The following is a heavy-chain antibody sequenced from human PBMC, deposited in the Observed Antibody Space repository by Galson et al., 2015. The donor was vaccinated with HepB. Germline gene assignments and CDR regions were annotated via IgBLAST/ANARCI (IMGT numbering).Heavy chain of an antibody. Sequence: ETLSLTCTVSGGSISSSSYYWGWIRQPPGKGLEWIESIYYSGSTYYNPSLKSRVTISVDTSKNQFSLKLSSVTAADTAVYYCARHRVLRYFDPPYYYGMDVWGQGTTVTVSS. J-gene: IGHJ6*02. CDR1: GGSISSSSYY. CDR2: IYYSGST. CDR3: ARHRVLRYFDPPYYYGMDV. D-gene: IGHD3-9*01. V-gene: IGHV4-39*01.